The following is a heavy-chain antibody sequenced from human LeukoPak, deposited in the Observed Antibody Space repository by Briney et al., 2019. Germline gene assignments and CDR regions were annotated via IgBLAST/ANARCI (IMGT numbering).Heavy chain of an antibody. V-gene: IGHV4-59*01. J-gene: IGHJ4*02. D-gene: IGHD5-12*01. CDR3: ARDGDSGYDY. CDR2: IYYSGST. Sequence: SETLSLTCTVSGGSINSYYWSWIRQPPGKGLERIGYIYYSGSTNYNPSLKSRVTISVDTSKNQFSLKLSSVTAADTAVYYCARDGDSGYDYWGQGTLVTVSS. CDR1: GGSINSYY.